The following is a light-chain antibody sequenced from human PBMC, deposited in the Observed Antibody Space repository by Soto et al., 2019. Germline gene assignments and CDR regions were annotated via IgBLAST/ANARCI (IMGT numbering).Light chain of an antibody. CDR1: QSVSNSY. V-gene: IGKV3-20*01. CDR3: QQYGTPPLT. Sequence: EIVLTQSPGTLSLSPGERATLSCRASQSVSNSYLAWFQQKPGQAPRLLIYGASTRATGIPDRFSGSGSGTDFTLTISRLEPEDFAVYYCQQYGTPPLTFGGGTRVDIK. J-gene: IGKJ4*01. CDR2: GAS.